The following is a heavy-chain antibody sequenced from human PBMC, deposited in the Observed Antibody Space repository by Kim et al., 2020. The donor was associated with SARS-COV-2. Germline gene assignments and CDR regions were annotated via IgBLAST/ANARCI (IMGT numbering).Heavy chain of an antibody. J-gene: IGHJ1*01. D-gene: IGHD2-2*01. Sequence: GGSLRLSCAASGFTFSSYVMIWVRQAPGKGLEWVSGISGSGDTTYYADSVKGRFTISRDNSKNTLYLQMNSLRAEDTAVYSCAIRGVYCNIPSCYGREYFQYWGQGTLVTVSS. CDR3: AIRGVYCNIPSCYGREYFQY. CDR2: ISGSGDTT. V-gene: IGHV3-23*01. CDR1: GFTFSSYV.